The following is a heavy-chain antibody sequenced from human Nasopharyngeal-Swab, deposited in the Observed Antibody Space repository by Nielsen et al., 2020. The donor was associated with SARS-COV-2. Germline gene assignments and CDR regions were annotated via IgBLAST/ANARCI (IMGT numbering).Heavy chain of an antibody. Sequence: GGSLRLSCAASGFTFSTYGMHWARQAPGKGLEWVALIWSHGATQYYGDSVKGRFTISRDNSKNTLYLQMNSLRAEDTAVYYCARGPSCESTACNQDYWGQGTLVTVSS. CDR2: IWSHGATQ. D-gene: IGHD1-14*01. CDR1: GFTFSTYG. CDR3: ARGPSCESTACNQDY. J-gene: IGHJ4*02. V-gene: IGHV3-33*01.